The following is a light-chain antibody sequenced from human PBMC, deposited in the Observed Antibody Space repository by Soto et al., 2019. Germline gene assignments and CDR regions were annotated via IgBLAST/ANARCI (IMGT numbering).Light chain of an antibody. Sequence: DIQMTQSPSTLSASVGDRVTFTCRASQSITNRLAWYQQKPGKAPKVLIYDASNLESGVPSRFSGSGSGTEITLTINRLQPDDFATYYFQHYGGMWAFGQGTRVETK. CDR3: QHYGGMWA. V-gene: IGKV1-5*01. CDR2: DAS. J-gene: IGKJ1*01. CDR1: QSITNR.